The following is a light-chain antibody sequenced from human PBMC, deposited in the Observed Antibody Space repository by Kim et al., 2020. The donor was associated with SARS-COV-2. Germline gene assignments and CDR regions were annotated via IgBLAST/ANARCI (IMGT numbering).Light chain of an antibody. CDR2: GNN. V-gene: IGLV1-40*01. Sequence: GQRVTIACTESSSNIGTDYYVHWYQHVPGTAPNHLIFGNNNRPSGVPDRFSGSKSGTSASLAITGLQAEDEADYYCQSHDLSLWSVFGGGTQLTVL. CDR1: SSNIGTDYY. J-gene: IGLJ2*01. CDR3: QSHDLSLWSV.